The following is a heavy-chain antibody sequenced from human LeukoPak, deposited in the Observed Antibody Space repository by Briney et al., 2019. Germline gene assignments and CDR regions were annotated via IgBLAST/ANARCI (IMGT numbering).Heavy chain of an antibody. V-gene: IGHV1-2*02. CDR3: ARARYKGREVVDLFDY. CDR1: GYTFTGYY. Sequence: GASVKVSCKASGYTFTGYYMHWVRQAPGQGREWMGWINPNSGGTNYAQKFPGSVTIARDTFISTAYMELSRLRSDDTAVYYCARARYKGREVVDLFDYWGEETLVTASS. J-gene: IGHJ4*02. D-gene: IGHD2-15*01. CDR2: INPNSGGT.